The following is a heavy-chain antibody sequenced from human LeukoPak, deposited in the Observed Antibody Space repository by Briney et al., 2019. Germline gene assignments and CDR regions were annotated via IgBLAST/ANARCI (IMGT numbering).Heavy chain of an antibody. Sequence: SETLSLTCTVSGGSISSGGYYWSWNRQHPGKGLEWIGYIYYSGSTYYNPSLKSRVTISVDTSKNQFSLKLSSVTAADTAVYYCASVDIVATTGDYWGQGTLVTVSS. CDR2: IYYSGST. CDR3: ASVDIVATTGDY. V-gene: IGHV4-31*03. D-gene: IGHD5-12*01. J-gene: IGHJ4*02. CDR1: GGSISSGGYY.